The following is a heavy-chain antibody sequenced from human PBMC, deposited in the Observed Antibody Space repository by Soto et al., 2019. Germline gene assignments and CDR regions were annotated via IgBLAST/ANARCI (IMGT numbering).Heavy chain of an antibody. CDR2: ISSSGSTI. D-gene: IGHD3-22*01. CDR1: GVTVSSNY. V-gene: IGHV3-11*01. J-gene: IGHJ4*02. CDR3: ARSHLYYDSSGYPDY. Sequence: PGGSLRLSCAASGVTVSSNYMSWIRQAPGKGLEWVSYISSSGSTIYYADSVKGRFTISRDNAKNSLYLQMSSLRAEDTAVYYCARSHLYYDSSGYPDYWGQGTLVTVSS.